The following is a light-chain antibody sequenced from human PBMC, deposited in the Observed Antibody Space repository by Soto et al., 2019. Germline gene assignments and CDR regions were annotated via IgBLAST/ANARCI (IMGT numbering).Light chain of an antibody. CDR3: QQYNNWLTST. V-gene: IGKV3-15*01. CDR2: GAS. J-gene: IGKJ1*01. Sequence: EIVMTQSPATLSVSPGERATLSCRASQSVAGNLAWYQRKPGQAPRLLIYGASTRATGIPARFSGSGSGTEFTLTISSLQSEDFAVYYCQQYNNWLTSTFGQGTKVEIK. CDR1: QSVAGN.